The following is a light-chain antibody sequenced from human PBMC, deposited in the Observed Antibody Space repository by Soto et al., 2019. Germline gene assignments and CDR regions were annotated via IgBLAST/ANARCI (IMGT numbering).Light chain of an antibody. J-gene: IGKJ1*01. CDR1: RSVSTN. CDR2: NSL. Sequence: EIVMTQSPATLSVSPGESATLSCRASRSVSTNLAWYQQKPGQPPRLVIYNSLSRAAGVPARFSGSGSGTEFTLTISSLQSEDVAVYYCQHYNKWPPWKFGQGTKV. CDR3: QHYNKWPPWK. V-gene: IGKV3-15*01.